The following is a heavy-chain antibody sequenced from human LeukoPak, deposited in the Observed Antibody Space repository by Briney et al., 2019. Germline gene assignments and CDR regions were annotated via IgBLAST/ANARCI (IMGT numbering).Heavy chain of an antibody. CDR2: ISAYNGNT. CDR3: ARGYYYDSSPDY. CDR1: GYTFTSYG. D-gene: IGHD3-22*01. V-gene: IGHV1-18*01. J-gene: IGHJ4*02. Sequence: ASVKVSCTASGYTFTSYGISWVRQAPGQGLEWMGWISAYNGNTNYAQKLQGRVTMTRDTSTSTVYMELSSLRSEDTAVYYCARGYYYDSSPDYWGQGTLVTVSS.